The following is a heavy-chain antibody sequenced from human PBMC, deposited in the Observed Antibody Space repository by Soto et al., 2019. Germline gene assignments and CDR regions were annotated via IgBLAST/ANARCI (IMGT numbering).Heavy chain of an antibody. CDR2: VYYDGGS. D-gene: IGHD3-10*01. J-gene: IGHJ6*02. Sequence: QVKLQKSGPGLVKPSETLSLTCTVSGGSIDGRNCAWIRQPPGKGLEWLGYVYYDGGSSYNPSVKSRLTPSMEASKSHLSLQLRSVTAADTAVYYCVRQGIGNLHGLVDVWGRGTTVTVSS. CDR3: VRQGIGNLHGLVDV. CDR1: GGSIDGRN. V-gene: IGHV4-59*08.